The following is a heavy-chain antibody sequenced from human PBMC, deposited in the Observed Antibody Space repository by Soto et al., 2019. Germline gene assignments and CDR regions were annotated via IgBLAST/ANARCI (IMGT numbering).Heavy chain of an antibody. CDR1: GGSISSYY. J-gene: IGHJ6*02. Sequence: LSLTCTVSGGSISSYYWSWIRQPAGKGLEWIGRIYTSGSTNYNPSLKSRVTMSVDTSKNQFSLKLSSVTAADTAAYYCARDPHYYDSSGSGYYGMDVWGQGTTVTVSS. D-gene: IGHD3-22*01. CDR2: IYTSGST. CDR3: ARDPHYYDSSGSGYYGMDV. V-gene: IGHV4-4*07.